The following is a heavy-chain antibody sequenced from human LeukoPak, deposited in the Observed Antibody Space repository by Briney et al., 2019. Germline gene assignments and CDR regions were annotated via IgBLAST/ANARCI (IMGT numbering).Heavy chain of an antibody. J-gene: IGHJ4*02. V-gene: IGHV3-21*06. D-gene: IGHD6-13*01. Sequence: GGSLRLSCAGSGFTFSTSAMNWVRQAPGKGLEWVSSINNVRSHIYYADSVRGRFTISRDNANNVLYLQMNSLRAEDTAVYYCAREVGIAAAATFDYWGQGTLVTVSS. CDR1: GFTFSTSA. CDR3: AREVGIAAAATFDY. CDR2: INNVRSHI.